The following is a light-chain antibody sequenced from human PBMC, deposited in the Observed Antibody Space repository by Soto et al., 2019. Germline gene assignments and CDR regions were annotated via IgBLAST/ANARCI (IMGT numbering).Light chain of an antibody. Sequence: DIQLTQSPSSLSASVGDRVTITCRASQAISTYLVWYQQKPGTVPKLLIFASSTLQSGVPSRFSGSGSGTDFTLTITCLQPEDVATYYCQNYNGAPWTFGQGTKVDIK. CDR3: QNYNGAPWT. J-gene: IGKJ1*01. V-gene: IGKV1-27*01. CDR1: QAISTY. CDR2: ASS.